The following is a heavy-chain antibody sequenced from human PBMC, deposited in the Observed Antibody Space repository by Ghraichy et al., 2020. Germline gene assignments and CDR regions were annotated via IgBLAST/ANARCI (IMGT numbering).Heavy chain of an antibody. D-gene: IGHD6-13*01. CDR2: IYYSGST. J-gene: IGHJ6*02. CDR1: GGSVSSESYY. CDR3: ARDKQEYSSWYSAEGGMDV. Sequence: ESLNISCTVSGGSVSSESYYWSWIRQPPGKGLEWIGYIYYSGSTNYNPSLKSRVTISVDTSKNQFSLKLSSVTAADTAVYYCARDKQEYSSWYSAEGGMDVWGQGTTVTVSS. V-gene: IGHV4-61*01.